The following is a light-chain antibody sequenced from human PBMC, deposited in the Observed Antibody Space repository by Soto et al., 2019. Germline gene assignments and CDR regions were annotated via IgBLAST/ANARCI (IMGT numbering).Light chain of an antibody. CDR3: SSLTSTNTLA. Sequence: QSALTQPASVSGSPGQSITISCTGTSSDVGGYNYVSWYQQHPGKAPKLMIYEVSYRPSGVSNRFSGSKSGNTASLTISGLQPEDEAGYYCSSLTSTNTLAFGGGTKVTVL. CDR1: SSDVGGYNY. J-gene: IGLJ2*01. CDR2: EVS. V-gene: IGLV2-14*01.